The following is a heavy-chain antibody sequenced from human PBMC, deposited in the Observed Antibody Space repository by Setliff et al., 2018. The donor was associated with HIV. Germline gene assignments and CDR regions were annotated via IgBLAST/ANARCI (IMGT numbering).Heavy chain of an antibody. CDR2: MNQSGTT. CDR3: VKHFWTDYYDWRDTGAFDL. J-gene: IGHJ3*01. CDR1: GTSFSDHY. D-gene: IGHD3-22*01. Sequence: ETLSLTCSVYGTSFSDHYWSWVRQTPGKGLEWIGEMNQSGTTNYNPSLKSRVTMSIDTSERQFSLKLTSVTAADTAVYYCVKHFWTDYYDWRDTGAFDLWGQGTMVTVSS. V-gene: IGHV4-34*01.